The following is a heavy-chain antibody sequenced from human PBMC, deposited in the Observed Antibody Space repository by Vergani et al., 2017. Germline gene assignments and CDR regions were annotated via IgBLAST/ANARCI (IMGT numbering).Heavy chain of an antibody. CDR2: IYSGGST. Sequence: EVQLVESGGGLVQPGGSLRLSCAASGFTVSSNYMSWVRQAPGKGLEWVSVIYSGGSTYYADSVKGRFTISRDNSKNTLYLQMNSLRAENTALYYCARGPPHDFWSYLYSYGTVHFDYWGQGTLVTVSS. D-gene: IGHD3-3*01. V-gene: IGHV3-66*02. J-gene: IGHJ4*02. CDR1: GFTVSSNY. CDR3: ARGPPHDFWSYLYSYGTVHFDY.